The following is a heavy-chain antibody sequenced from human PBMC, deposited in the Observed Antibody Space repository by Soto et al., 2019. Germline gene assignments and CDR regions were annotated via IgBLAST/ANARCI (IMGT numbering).Heavy chain of an antibody. V-gene: IGHV3-23*01. CDR1: GFTFSSYA. CDR2: ISGSGGST. J-gene: IGHJ4*02. D-gene: IGHD3-10*01. Sequence: GGSLRLSCAASGFTFSSYAMSWVRQAPGKGLEWVSAISGSGGSTYYADPVKGRFTISRDNSKNTLYLQMNSLRAEDTAVYYCAKVGVTMVRGGIDYWGQGTLVTVSS. CDR3: AKVGVTMVRGGIDY.